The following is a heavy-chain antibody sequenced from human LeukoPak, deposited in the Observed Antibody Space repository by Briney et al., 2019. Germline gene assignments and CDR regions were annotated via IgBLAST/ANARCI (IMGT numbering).Heavy chain of an antibody. CDR1: GFTFSSYG. J-gene: IGHJ6*03. CDR2: IKSKTDGGTT. Sequence: PGGSLRLSCAASGFTFSSYGMHWVRQAPGKGLEWVGRIKSKTDGGTTDYAAPVKGRFTISRDDSKNTLYLQMNSLKTEDTAVYYCTTDFYEFLRFLEWSLDYMDVWGKGTTVTVSS. V-gene: IGHV3-15*01. CDR3: TTDFYEFLRFLEWSLDYMDV. D-gene: IGHD3-3*01.